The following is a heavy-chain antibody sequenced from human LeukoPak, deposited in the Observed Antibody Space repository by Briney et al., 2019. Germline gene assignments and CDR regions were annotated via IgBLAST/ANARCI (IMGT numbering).Heavy chain of an antibody. Sequence: VASVKVSCKASGGTFSSYAISWVRQAPGQGFEWMGGIIPIFGTANYAQRVHGRVRITADESSSTAYMDLSSLRSEDTAVYYCARDRSLRELWLRNWFDPWGQRTLVTVSS. CDR3: ARDRSLRELWLRNWFDP. V-gene: IGHV1-69*13. D-gene: IGHD5-18*01. J-gene: IGHJ5*02. CDR2: IIPIFGTA. CDR1: GGTFSSYA.